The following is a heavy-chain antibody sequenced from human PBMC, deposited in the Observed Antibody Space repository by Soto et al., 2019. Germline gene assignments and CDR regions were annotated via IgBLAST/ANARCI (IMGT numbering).Heavy chain of an antibody. D-gene: IGHD2-15*01. CDR2: ISSSGSSI. CDR3: ARDTWAGGGSLPSDY. V-gene: IGHV3-48*03. Sequence: PGGSLRLSCAASGFTFSSYEMNWVRQAPGKGLEWVSYISSSGSSIYYADSVKGRFTISRDNAKNSVYLQMNSLRAEDTAVYYCARDTWAGGGSLPSDYWGQGTLVTVSS. CDR1: GFTFSSYE. J-gene: IGHJ4*02.